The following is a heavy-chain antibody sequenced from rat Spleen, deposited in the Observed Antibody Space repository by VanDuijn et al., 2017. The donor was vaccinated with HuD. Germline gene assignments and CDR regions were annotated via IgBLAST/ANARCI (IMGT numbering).Heavy chain of an antibody. CDR2: IWAGGST. CDR3: ARLRTSPCYCDY. CDR1: GFSLGSNG. J-gene: IGHJ2*01. Sequence: QVQLKESGPGLMQPSETLSLTCTVSGFSLGSNGVGWVRQPLGKSLMWMGTIWAGGSTNYNSAGQSRLSINRDTSKRQVFLKMDSLQPEYTGTYSCARLRTSPCYCDYWGQGVMFTVSS. D-gene: IGHD3-8*01. V-gene: IGHV2-72*01.